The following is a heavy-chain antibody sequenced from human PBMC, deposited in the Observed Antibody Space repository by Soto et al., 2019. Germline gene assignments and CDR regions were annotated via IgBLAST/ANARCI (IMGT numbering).Heavy chain of an antibody. J-gene: IGHJ4*02. Sequence: SVKVSCKASGGTFRNHVFNWVRQAPGQGLEWMGGIIPIIGTPNYAQKFQGRVTITADASTNTVYLDVSSLRSQDTAVYYCARDLEFRDGNISHLDYWGQGTLVTVSS. V-gene: IGHV1-69*13. D-gene: IGHD3-10*01. CDR3: ARDLEFRDGNISHLDY. CDR2: IIPIIGTP. CDR1: GGTFRNHV.